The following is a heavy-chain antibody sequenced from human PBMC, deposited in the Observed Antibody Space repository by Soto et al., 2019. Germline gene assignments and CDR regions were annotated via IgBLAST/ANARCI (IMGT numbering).Heavy chain of an antibody. CDR3: ARSQGSSTSLEIYYYYYYGMDV. V-gene: IGHV1-69*01. Sequence: QVQLVQSGAEVKKPGSSVKVSCKASGGTFSSYAISWVRQAPGQGLEWMGGIIPISGTANYAQKFQGGVTITAAESTSTACMELSSMRSEDTAVYYCARSQGSSTSLEIYYYYYYGMDVWGQGTTVTVSS. CDR2: IIPISGTA. J-gene: IGHJ6*02. D-gene: IGHD2-2*01. CDR1: GGTFSSYA.